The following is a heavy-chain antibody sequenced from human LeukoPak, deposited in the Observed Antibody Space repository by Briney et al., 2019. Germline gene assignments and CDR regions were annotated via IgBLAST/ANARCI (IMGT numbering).Heavy chain of an antibody. CDR3: ARVRARITMIVVVTDNWFDP. J-gene: IGHJ5*02. D-gene: IGHD3-22*01. V-gene: IGHV4-34*01. CDR1: GGSFSGYY. Sequence: SETLSLTCAVYGGSFSGYYWSWIRQPPGKGLEWIEEINHSGSTNYNPSLKSRVTISVDTSKNQFSLKLSSVTAADTAVYYCARVRARITMIVVVTDNWFDPWGQGTLVTVSS. CDR2: INHSGST.